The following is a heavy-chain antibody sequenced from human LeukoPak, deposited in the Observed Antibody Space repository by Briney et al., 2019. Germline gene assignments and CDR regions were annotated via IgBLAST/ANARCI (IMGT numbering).Heavy chain of an antibody. J-gene: IGHJ4*02. CDR2: IGVPGGGT. V-gene: IGHV3-23*01. CDR3: ARGMDY. CDR1: GFTFSSHT. Sequence: GGSLRLSCAASGFTFSSHTMRWVRLAPGKGPEWVSTIGVPGGGTYYADSVKGRSTISRDNSKNTLYLQMNSLRAEDTAVYYCARGMDYWGQGTLVTVSS.